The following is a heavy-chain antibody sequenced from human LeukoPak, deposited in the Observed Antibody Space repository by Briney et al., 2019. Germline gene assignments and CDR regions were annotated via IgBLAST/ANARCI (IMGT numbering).Heavy chain of an antibody. J-gene: IGHJ4*02. CDR1: RFTFSSYS. CDR3: ARGPGSYPTAGDY. D-gene: IGHD3-10*01. V-gene: IGHV3-21*01. CDR2: ISNSSSNK. Sequence: GGSLTLSCAASRFTFSSYSRNWLRQAPGKGLEWVSSISNSSSNKYYADSEKGRFTISRDNAKKSLYLQMSSLRAEDTAVYYCARGPGSYPTAGDYWGQGTLVTVS.